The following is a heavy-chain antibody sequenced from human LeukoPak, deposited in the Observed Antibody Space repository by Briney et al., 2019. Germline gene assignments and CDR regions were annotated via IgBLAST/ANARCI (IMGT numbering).Heavy chain of an antibody. V-gene: IGHV3-23*01. CDR3: GRDLNWGAFDI. D-gene: IGHD7-27*01. CDR1: GFTFTHYG. Sequence: GGSLRLSCAASGFTFTHYGMNWVRQAPGKGLEWVSGIRANGETTYYADSVRGRFTISRDDSRSMVWLQMNSLTAEDTAMYYCGRDLNWGAFDIRGLGTLVTVSS. CDR2: IRANGETT. J-gene: IGHJ3*02.